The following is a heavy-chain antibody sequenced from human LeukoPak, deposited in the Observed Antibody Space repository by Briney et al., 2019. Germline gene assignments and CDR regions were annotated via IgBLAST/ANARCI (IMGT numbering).Heavy chain of an antibody. Sequence: PSETLSLTCTVSGVSISSSSYYWNWIRQTPGKGLEWIGNIKYGGSTYYNPSLKSRVTISVDTSKNQFSLKLSSVTAADTAVFYCARRIGGSAEIDYWGQGTLVTVSS. CDR2: IKYGGST. CDR1: GVSISSSSYY. D-gene: IGHD1-26*01. V-gene: IGHV4-39*01. J-gene: IGHJ4*02. CDR3: ARRIGGSAEIDY.